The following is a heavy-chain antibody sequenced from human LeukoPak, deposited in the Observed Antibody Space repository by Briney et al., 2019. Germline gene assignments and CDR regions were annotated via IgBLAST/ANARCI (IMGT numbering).Heavy chain of an antibody. D-gene: IGHD3-22*01. CDR2: INHSGST. J-gene: IGHJ4*02. CDR1: GGSFSGYY. Sequence: SETLSLTCAVYGGSFSGYYWSWIRQPPGKGLEWIGEINHSGSTNYNPSLKSRVTISVDTSKNQFSLKLNSVTAADTAVYYCARGLIGYYDSSGYYVKTVSLDYWGQGTLVTVSS. CDR3: ARGLIGYYDSSGYYVKTVSLDY. V-gene: IGHV4-34*01.